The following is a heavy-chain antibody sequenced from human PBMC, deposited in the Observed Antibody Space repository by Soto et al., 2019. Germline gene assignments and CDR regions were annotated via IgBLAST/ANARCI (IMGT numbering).Heavy chain of an antibody. V-gene: IGHV1-46*01. J-gene: IGHJ4*02. CDR1: GYDFFKYN. CDR3: TRADSDVVILPDVRPLVDL. D-gene: IGHD2-21*02. Sequence: QVQLVQSGAEVKKPGASVKVSCKTSGYDFFKYNMHWVRQAPGQGLEWMGVINPNGGYTRHAQKFQGRVIMTRDASKKIVNMDLSGLTSADTAMYDCTRADSDVVILPDVRPLVDLWGQGALVTVSS. CDR2: INPNGGYT.